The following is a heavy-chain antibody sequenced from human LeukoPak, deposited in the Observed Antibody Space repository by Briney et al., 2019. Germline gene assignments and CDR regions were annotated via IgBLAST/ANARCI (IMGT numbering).Heavy chain of an antibody. CDR3: ARVPNYYGSGSLYFDY. D-gene: IGHD3-10*01. J-gene: IGHJ4*02. CDR1: GGSISSGDYY. V-gene: IGHV4-30-4*01. CDR2: IYYSGST. Sequence: SQTLSLTCTVSGGSISSGDYYWGWIRQPPGKGLEWIGYIYYSGSTYYNPSLKSRVTISVDTSKNQFSLKLSSVTAADTAVYYCARVPNYYGSGSLYFDYWGQGTLVTVSS.